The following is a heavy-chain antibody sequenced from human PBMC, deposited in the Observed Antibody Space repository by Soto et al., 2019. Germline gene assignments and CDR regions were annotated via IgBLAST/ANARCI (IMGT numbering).Heavy chain of an antibody. D-gene: IGHD5-18*01. V-gene: IGHV3-43*01. Sequence: EVQLVESGGVVVQPGGSLRLSCAASGFTFDDYTMHWVRQAPGKGLEWVSLISWDGGSTYYADSVKGRFTISRDNSKNSLYLQMNSLRTEDTALYYCAKAPREYSYGLGGYWGQGTLVTVSS. CDR1: GFTFDDYT. CDR3: AKAPREYSYGLGGY. CDR2: ISWDGGST. J-gene: IGHJ4*02.